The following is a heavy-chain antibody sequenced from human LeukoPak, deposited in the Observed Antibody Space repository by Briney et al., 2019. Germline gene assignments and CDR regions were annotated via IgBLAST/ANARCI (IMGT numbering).Heavy chain of an antibody. D-gene: IGHD5-24*01. J-gene: IGHJ4*02. CDR2: INQDGSEK. V-gene: IGHV3-7*01. Sequence: GGSLRLSCAPPGFTFRQYSMRWVRHAPGEGLERVSDINQDGSEKYYVDSVKGRFTISRDNTKNSLSLQMNSLRAEDTAVYFCARDGVSDGLYLDYWGQGALVTVSS. CDR3: ARDGVSDGLYLDY. CDR1: GFTFRQYS.